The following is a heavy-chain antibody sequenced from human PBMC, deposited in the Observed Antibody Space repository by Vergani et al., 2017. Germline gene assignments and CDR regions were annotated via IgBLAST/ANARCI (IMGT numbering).Heavy chain of an antibody. D-gene: IGHD3-9*01. J-gene: IGHJ5*02. CDR1: GGTFSSYA. CDR2: IIPIFGTA. V-gene: IGHV1-69*01. Sequence: QVQLVQSGAEVKKPGSSVKVSCKASGGTFSSYAISWVRQAPGQGLEWMGGIIPIFGTANYAQKFQGRVTITADESTSTAYMELSSLRAEDTAVYYCAKDGLRYFDWLDPPSWFDPWGQGTLVTVSS. CDR3: AKDGLRYFDWLDPPSWFDP.